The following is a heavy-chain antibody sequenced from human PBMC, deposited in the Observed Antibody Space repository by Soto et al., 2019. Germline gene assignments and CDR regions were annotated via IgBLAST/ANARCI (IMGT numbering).Heavy chain of an antibody. CDR2: IYNSGST. J-gene: IGHJ4*02. CDR1: GGTCVDHG. D-gene: IGHD6-13*01. CDR3: ARYRREAVAGYTLDN. V-gene: IGHV4-34*01. Sequence: VEGGTCVDHGGRWISQPTGKGLEWIGEIYNSGSTNYNPSLKSRVTISEDTSKSQFSLKVNSMTAADTAVYYCARYRREAVAGYTLDNWGQGILVTVSS.